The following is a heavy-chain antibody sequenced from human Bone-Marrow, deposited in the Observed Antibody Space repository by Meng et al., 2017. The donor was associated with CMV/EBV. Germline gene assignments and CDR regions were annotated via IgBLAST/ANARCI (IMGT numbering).Heavy chain of an antibody. J-gene: IGHJ3*02. D-gene: IGHD6-19*01. CDR1: GFTFSSYS. CDR2: ISSSSYI. CDR3: AKDRGGSGWYVDAFDI. Sequence: GESLKISCAASGFTFSSYSMNWVRQAPGKGLEWVSSISSSSYIYYADSVKGRFTISRDNAKNTLYLQMNSLRAEDTAVYYCAKDRGGSGWYVDAFDIWGQGTMVTVPS. V-gene: IGHV3-21*01.